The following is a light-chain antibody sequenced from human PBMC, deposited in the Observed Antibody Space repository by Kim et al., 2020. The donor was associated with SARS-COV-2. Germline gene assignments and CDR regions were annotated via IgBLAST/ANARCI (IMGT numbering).Light chain of an antibody. CDR3: HQSNDWPPS. CDR1: QSISGY. CDR2: DAS. V-gene: IGKV3-11*01. J-gene: IGKJ5*01. Sequence: EIVLTQFPATLSLSPGERATLSCRASQSISGYLAWFQQKPGQVPRLLFYDASDRVIGIPARFSGSGSGTDFTLTISRLEPEDFAVYYCHQSNDWPPSFGQGTRLEIK.